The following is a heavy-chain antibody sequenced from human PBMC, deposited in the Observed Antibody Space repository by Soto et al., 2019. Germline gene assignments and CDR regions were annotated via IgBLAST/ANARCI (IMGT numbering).Heavy chain of an antibody. J-gene: IGHJ4*02. Sequence: QVQLVQSGAEVKKPGASVKVSCKASGYTFTSYAMHWVRQAPGQRLEWMGWINAGDGNTKYSQKFQGRVTITRDTSASTACMELSSLISEDTAVYYCARDAMTTEFDYWGQGTLVTVSS. CDR1: GYTFTSYA. CDR2: INAGDGNT. V-gene: IGHV1-3*01. CDR3: ARDAMTTEFDY. D-gene: IGHD4-4*01.